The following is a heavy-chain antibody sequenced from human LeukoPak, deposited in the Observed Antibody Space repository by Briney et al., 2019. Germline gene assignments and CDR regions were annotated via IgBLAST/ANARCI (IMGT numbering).Heavy chain of an antibody. D-gene: IGHD3-22*01. Sequence: ASVKVSCKASGYTFTGYYMHWVRQAPGQGLEWMGRINPNSGGTNYAQKFQGRVTMTRDTSISTAYMELSRLRSDDTAVYYCARVGVYDSSGYYVGDDYWGRGTLVTVSS. CDR3: ARVGVYDSSGYYVGDDY. CDR1: GYTFTGYY. V-gene: IGHV1-2*06. J-gene: IGHJ4*02. CDR2: INPNSGGT.